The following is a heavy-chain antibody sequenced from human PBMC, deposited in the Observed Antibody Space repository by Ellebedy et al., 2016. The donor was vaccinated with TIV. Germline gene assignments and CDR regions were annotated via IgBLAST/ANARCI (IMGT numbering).Heavy chain of an antibody. Sequence: PGGSLRLSCEASGIIVSDYFMNWVRQAPGKGLEWVSVLYPDAKTNYTDSVNGRFIVSRDSSKNTVYLQMNRLTAEDTAEYYCARDPGGGGDFGDNWFDPWGQGTLVTVSS. V-gene: IGHV3-66*01. D-gene: IGHD2-21*01. CDR1: GIIVSDYF. CDR3: ARDPGGGGDFGDNWFDP. CDR2: LYPDAKT. J-gene: IGHJ5*02.